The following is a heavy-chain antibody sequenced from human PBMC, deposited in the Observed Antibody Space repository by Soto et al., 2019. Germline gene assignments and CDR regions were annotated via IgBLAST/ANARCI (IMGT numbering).Heavy chain of an antibody. CDR3: ASHPPISGGGSERAYYYYYYGMDV. J-gene: IGHJ6*02. D-gene: IGHD2-15*01. Sequence: QVQLVQSGAEVKKPGSSVKVSCKASGGTFSSYAISWVRQAPGQGLEWMGGIIPIFGTADYAQKFQGRVTITADESTSTAYMDMSSLRSEDTAVYYCASHPPISGGGSERAYYYYYYGMDVWGQGTTVTVSS. CDR1: GGTFSSYA. CDR2: IIPIFGTA. V-gene: IGHV1-69*12.